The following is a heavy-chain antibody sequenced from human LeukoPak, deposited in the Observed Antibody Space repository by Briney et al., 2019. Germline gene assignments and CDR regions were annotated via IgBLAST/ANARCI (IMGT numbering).Heavy chain of an antibody. D-gene: IGHD1-26*01. CDR1: GFTFSSYG. CDR3: AKLRRGVGATPQFDY. V-gene: IGHV3-30*02. Sequence: GGSLRLSCAASGFTFSSYGIHWVRQAPGKGLEWVAFIRYDGSNKYYADSAKGRFTISRDNSKNTLYLQMNSLRTEDTAVYYCAKLRRGVGATPQFDYWGQGTLVTVSS. J-gene: IGHJ4*02. CDR2: IRYDGSNK.